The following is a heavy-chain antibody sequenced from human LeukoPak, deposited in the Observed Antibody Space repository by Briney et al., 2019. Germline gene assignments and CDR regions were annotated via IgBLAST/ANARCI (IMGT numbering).Heavy chain of an antibody. J-gene: IGHJ4*02. Sequence: PSETLSLTCAVYGGSFSGYYWSWIRQPPGKGLEWIGEINHSGSTNYNPSLKSRVTISVDTSKNQFSLKLSSVTAADTAVYYCARLSAVRGVIITYEFDYWGQGTLVTVSS. CDR1: GGSFSGYY. CDR3: ARLSAVRGVIITYEFDY. CDR2: INHSGST. D-gene: IGHD3-10*01. V-gene: IGHV4-34*01.